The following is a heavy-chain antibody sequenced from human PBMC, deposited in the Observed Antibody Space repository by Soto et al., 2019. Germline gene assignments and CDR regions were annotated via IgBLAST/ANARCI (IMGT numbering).Heavy chain of an antibody. CDR1: GGSFSGYY. V-gene: IGHV4-34*01. Sequence: SETLSLTCAVYGGSFSGYYWSWIRQPPGKGLEWIGEINHSGSTNYNPSLKSRVTISVDTSKNQFSLKLSSVTAADTAVYYCAREHTVVVTLDYWGQGTLVTVSS. J-gene: IGHJ4*02. CDR3: AREHTVVVTLDY. CDR2: INHSGST. D-gene: IGHD2-21*02.